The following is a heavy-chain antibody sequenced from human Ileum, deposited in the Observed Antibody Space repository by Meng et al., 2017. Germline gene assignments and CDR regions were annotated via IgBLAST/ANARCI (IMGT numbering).Heavy chain of an antibody. J-gene: IGHJ4*02. D-gene: IGHD3-22*01. CDR1: GFTLSTSW. CDR2: IYSAECSN. CDR3: FCFDRSVYTDY. V-gene: IGHV3-74*01. Sequence: DTGFTLSTSWNDRGRHASGRLEVWGRTIYSAECSNSYAESVKSRFNINTDKAKNKLYLHMNSLRAEDTAVYYCFCFDRSVYTDYWGQGTLVTVSS.